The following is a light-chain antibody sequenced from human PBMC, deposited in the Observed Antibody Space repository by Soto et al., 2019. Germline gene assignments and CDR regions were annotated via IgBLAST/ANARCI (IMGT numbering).Light chain of an antibody. CDR2: KAS. J-gene: IGKJ1*01. CDR3: QQYNLYWT. V-gene: IGKV1-5*03. CDR1: QSVGSD. Sequence: DIQMTQSPSTLSASVGDRVTITCRASQSVGSDLAWFQQRPGKAPKLLIYKASSLETGVPSRFSGSGSGTDFTLIISCLQPDDFATYYCQQYNLYWTFGQGTKVEIK.